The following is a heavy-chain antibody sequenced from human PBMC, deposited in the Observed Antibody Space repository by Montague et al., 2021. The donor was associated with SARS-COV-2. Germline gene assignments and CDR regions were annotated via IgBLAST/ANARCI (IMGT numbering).Heavy chain of an antibody. J-gene: IGHJ4*02. D-gene: IGHD3-10*01. V-gene: IGHV6-1*01. Sequence: CAISGDSVSSNSVSWNWIRQSPSRGLEWLGRTYYRSKWSNEYALSVESRITITPDTSKNQLSLQLTSVTPEDTAVYYCTRAVWGVRDYWGQGSLVTVSS. CDR1: GDSVSSNSVS. CDR2: TYYRSKWSN. CDR3: TRAVWGVRDY.